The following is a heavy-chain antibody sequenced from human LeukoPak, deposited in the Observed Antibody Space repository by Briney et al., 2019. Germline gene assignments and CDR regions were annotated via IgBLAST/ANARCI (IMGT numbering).Heavy chain of an antibody. V-gene: IGHV3-7*01. Sequence: GGSLRLSCAASGFTFSSYWMSWVRQAPGKGLEWVANIKQDGSEKYYVDSVKGRFTISRDNSKNTLYLQMNSLRAEDTAVYYCAKDSSSGLPFDYWGQGTLVTVSS. CDR2: IKQDGSEK. CDR3: AKDSSSGLPFDY. J-gene: IGHJ4*02. D-gene: IGHD6-6*01. CDR1: GFTFSSYW.